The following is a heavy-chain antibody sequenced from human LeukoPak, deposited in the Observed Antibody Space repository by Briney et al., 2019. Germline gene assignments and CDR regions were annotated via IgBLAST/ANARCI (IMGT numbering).Heavy chain of an antibody. V-gene: IGHV4-59*12. CDR3: ARDFSYDYVWGSYRRDYAFDI. J-gene: IGHJ3*02. Sequence: SETLSLTCTVSGGSISSYYWSWIRQPPGKGLEWIGYIHYSGGITYYNPSLKSRVTISVDTSKNQFSLSLSSVTAADTAVYYCARDFSYDYVWGSYRRDYAFDIWGQGTMVTVSS. CDR2: IHYSGGIT. D-gene: IGHD3-16*02. CDR1: GGSISSYY.